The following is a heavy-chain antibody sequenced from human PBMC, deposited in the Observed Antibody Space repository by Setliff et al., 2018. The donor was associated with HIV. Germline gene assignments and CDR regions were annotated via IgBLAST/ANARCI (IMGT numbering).Heavy chain of an antibody. D-gene: IGHD1-1*01. CDR3: AMVIGWNDAGDY. V-gene: IGHV4-34*01. CDR2: INHSGST. Sequence: LSLTCTVSGGSTSSYYWSWIRQPPGKGPEWIGEINHSGSTNYSPSLKSRVTIAVDTSKNQFSLKLSFVTAADTAVYYCAMVIGWNDAGDYWGRGTLVTVSS. J-gene: IGHJ4*02. CDR1: GGSTSSYY.